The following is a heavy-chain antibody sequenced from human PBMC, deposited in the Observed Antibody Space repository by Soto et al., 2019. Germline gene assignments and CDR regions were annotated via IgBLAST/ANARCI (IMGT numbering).Heavy chain of an antibody. CDR2: IRSKADSYST. CDR1: GFTFSGSA. D-gene: IGHD2-15*01. J-gene: IGHJ6*03. V-gene: IGHV3-73*01. CDR3: TSLGCSGCSCYKFRYYYYMDV. Sequence: EVQLVESGGGLVQPGGSLKLSCAASGFTFSGSAMHWVRQASGKGLEWVGRIRSKADSYSTAYAASVKGRVTISRDDSKNTAYLQMNSLKTEDTAVYYCTSLGCSGCSCYKFRYYYYMDVWGKGTTVTVFS.